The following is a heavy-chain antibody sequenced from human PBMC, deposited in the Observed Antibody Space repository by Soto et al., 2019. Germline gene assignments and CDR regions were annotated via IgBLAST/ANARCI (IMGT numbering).Heavy chain of an antibody. D-gene: IGHD6-6*01. CDR3: ARAPYSTSSFFFDF. Sequence: QVHVVQSGTEVKKPGASVKVSCKASGYSFTAYFMHWVRQAPGQGLEWMGIIHPKGGSANYAQKFHDRIALTWDTSTSTVYMELRSLRSDDTAVYYCARAPYSTSSFFFDFWGQGTPVTVSS. CDR2: IHPKGGSA. CDR1: GYSFTAYF. J-gene: IGHJ4*02. V-gene: IGHV1-46*01.